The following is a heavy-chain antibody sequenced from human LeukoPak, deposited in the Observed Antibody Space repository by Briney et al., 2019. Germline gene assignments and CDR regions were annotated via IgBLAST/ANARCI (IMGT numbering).Heavy chain of an antibody. D-gene: IGHD1-26*01. J-gene: IGHJ4*02. V-gene: IGHV3-74*01. Sequence: GGSLRLSCAASGFTFSSYAMSWVRQAPGKGLVWVSRIYGDTYYADSVKGRFTISRDNAKNTLYLQMDSLRPEDTAVYYCARGSGSYGLWDYWGQGTLVTVSS. CDR1: GFTFSSYA. CDR3: ARGSGSYGLWDY. CDR2: IYGDT.